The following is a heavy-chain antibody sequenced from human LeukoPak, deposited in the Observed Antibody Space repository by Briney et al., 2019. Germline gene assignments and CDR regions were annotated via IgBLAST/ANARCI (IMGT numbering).Heavy chain of an antibody. CDR3: VRGIRAPDF. Sequence: GGSLRLSCVASGFSFSIYDMSWFRQAPGKGLEWVSGIRGGGPETYYADSVKGRFSISRDNSKNTLFLQTNGLRAEDSAIYYCVRGIRAPDFWGQGTLVTVSS. CDR1: GFSFSIYD. V-gene: IGHV3-23*01. CDR2: IRGGGPET. J-gene: IGHJ4*02.